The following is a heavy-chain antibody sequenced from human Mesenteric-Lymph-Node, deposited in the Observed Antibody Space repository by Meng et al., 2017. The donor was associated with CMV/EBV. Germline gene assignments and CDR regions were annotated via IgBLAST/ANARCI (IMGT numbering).Heavy chain of an antibody. CDR1: GYMFTNYA. Sequence: SCKASGYMFTNYALHWVRQAPGQRLEWMGWINAGNGNTEYSQNFRGRVTFTRDTSASTAYMELSSLRSEDAAVYYCARVSFDGHFDYWGQGTLVTVSS. CDR2: INAGNGNT. J-gene: IGHJ4*02. V-gene: IGHV1-3*01. CDR3: ARVSFDGHFDY. D-gene: IGHD2/OR15-2a*01.